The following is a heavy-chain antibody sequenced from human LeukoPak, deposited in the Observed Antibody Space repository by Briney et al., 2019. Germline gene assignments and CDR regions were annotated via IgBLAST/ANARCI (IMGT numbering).Heavy chain of an antibody. J-gene: IGHJ5*02. V-gene: IGHV1-2*02. CDR3: AREQCSSTSCSYLLFDP. CDR1: GYTFTGYY. Sequence: ASVKVSCKASGYTFTGYYMHWVRQAPGQGLEWMGWINPNSGGTNYAQMFQGRVTMTRDTSISTAYMELSRLRSDDTAVYYCAREQCSSTSCSYLLFDPWGQGTLVTVSS. CDR2: INPNSGGT. D-gene: IGHD2-2*01.